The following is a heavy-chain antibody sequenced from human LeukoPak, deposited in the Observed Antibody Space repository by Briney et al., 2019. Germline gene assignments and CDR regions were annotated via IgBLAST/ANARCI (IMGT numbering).Heavy chain of an antibody. CDR2: ISRGGTM. CDR3: ARDQMRYYDSSGYYPGPFDY. CDR1: GFTFNDYE. V-gene: IGHV3-48*03. Sequence: GGSLRLSCAASGFTFNDYEMNWVRQAPGKGLEWVSYISRGGTMYYADSVKGRFTISRDNAKNSLYLQMNSLRAEDTAVYYCARDQMRYYDSSGYYPGPFDYWGQGTLVTVSS. J-gene: IGHJ4*02. D-gene: IGHD3-22*01.